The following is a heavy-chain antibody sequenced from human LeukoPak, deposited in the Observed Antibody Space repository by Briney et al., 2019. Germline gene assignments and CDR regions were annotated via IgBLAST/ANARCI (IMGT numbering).Heavy chain of an antibody. J-gene: IGHJ4*02. CDR1: GGSISSGDYY. D-gene: IGHD6-19*01. V-gene: IGHV4-30-4*01. Sequence: KPSETLSLTCTVSGGSISSGDYYWSWIRQPPGKGLEWIGYIYYSGSTYYNPSLKSRVTISVDTSKNQFSLKLSSVTAADTAVYYCARVVIAVAGTRFDYWGQGTLVTVSS. CDR3: ARVVIAVAGTRFDY. CDR2: IYYSGST.